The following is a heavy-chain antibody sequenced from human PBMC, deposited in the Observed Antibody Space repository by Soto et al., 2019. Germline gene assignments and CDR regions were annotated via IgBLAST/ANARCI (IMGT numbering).Heavy chain of an antibody. CDR2: MLYNGNT. V-gene: IGHV4-61*01. J-gene: IGHJ5*02. CDR3: ARTTCSGGSCFWFDR. Sequence: QVQLQESGPGLVKPSETLSLTCTVSGGSVSSGSHYWSWIRQPPGKGLEWIGYMLYNGNTNHNPSLKSRVTISVDTSKNQFFLKLRSVTAADTAVYYCARTTCSGGSCFWFDRWGQGTLVTVSS. D-gene: IGHD2-15*01. CDR1: GGSVSSGSHY.